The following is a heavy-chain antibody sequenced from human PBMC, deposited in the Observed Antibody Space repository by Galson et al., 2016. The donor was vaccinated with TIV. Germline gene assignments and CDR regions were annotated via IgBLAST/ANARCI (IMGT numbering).Heavy chain of an antibody. V-gene: IGHV1-69*06. CDR2: IVPLFGTT. CDR1: GGTFSSSV. D-gene: IGHD3-9*01. CDR3: SKDSNTYFDNYYHYYGMDV. Sequence: SVKVSCKAPGGTFSSSVFSWVRQAPGQGLEWMGGIVPLFGTTNFAQKFQGRVTITADKFTSTTYMELSSLTSDDTAVYYCSKDSNTYFDNYYHYYGMDVWGPGTTVTVSS. J-gene: IGHJ6*02.